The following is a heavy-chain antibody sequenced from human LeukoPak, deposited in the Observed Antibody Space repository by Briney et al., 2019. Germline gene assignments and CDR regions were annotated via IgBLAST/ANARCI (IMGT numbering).Heavy chain of an antibody. CDR3: ARGVYIAAAQYGY. J-gene: IGHJ4*02. Sequence: SETLSLTCTVSGGSISNYYWSWIRQPPGKGLEWMGYIYYIGTTNYNPSLKSRVTISVDTSKNQFSLKLNSVTAADTAVYYCARGVYIAAAQYGYWGQGTLVTVSS. CDR2: IYYIGTT. D-gene: IGHD6-13*01. V-gene: IGHV4-59*01. CDR1: GGSISNYY.